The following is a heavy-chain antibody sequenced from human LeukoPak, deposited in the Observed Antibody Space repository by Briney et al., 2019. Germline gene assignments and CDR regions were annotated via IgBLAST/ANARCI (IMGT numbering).Heavy chain of an antibody. V-gene: IGHV3-7*01. J-gene: IGHJ4*02. CDR2: IGGDGTSK. Sequence: PGGSLRLSWAASGFTLSGYWMSWVRQAPGRGLEWVANIGGDGTSKQYADSVRGRFTISRDNTKTSLYLQMSSLKAEDSAMYYCARDERSGYFVYWGQGILVTVSS. D-gene: IGHD3-22*01. CDR1: GFTLSGYW. CDR3: ARDERSGYFVY.